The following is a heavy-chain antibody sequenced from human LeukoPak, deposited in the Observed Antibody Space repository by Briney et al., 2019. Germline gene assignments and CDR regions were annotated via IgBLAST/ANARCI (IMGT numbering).Heavy chain of an antibody. D-gene: IGHD7-27*01. CDR3: ATEGGTGDAMNYYFDY. Sequence: GGSLRLSCAASGFTFSSSAMHWVRQAPGRGLEWMAVISYDGSDKYYADSAKGRFTISRDNTKNTLYMQMRSLRAEDTVVYCWATEGGTGDAMNYYFDYWGQGTLVTVSS. CDR2: ISYDGSDK. CDR1: GFTFSSSA. V-gene: IGHV3-30*04. J-gene: IGHJ4*02.